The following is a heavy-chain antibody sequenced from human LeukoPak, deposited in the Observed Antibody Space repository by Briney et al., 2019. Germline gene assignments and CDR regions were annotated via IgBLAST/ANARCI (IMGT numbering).Heavy chain of an antibody. CDR3: ARVSSRDY. V-gene: IGHV1-2*02. Sequence: ASVKVSCKASGYTFIGYYMHWVRQAPGQGLEWMGWINPNSGGTNYAPKFQGRVTMTRDTSISTAYMELSRLRSDDTAVYYCARVSSRDYWGQGTLVTVSS. CDR2: INPNSGGT. J-gene: IGHJ4*02. CDR1: GYTFIGYY.